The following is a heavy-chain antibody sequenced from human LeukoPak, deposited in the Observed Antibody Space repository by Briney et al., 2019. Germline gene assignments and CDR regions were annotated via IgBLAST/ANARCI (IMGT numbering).Heavy chain of an antibody. CDR3: TTAPGRRRYSSSWSFDY. CDR2: ISYDGSNK. CDR1: GFTFSSYA. V-gene: IGHV3-30-3*01. Sequence: GGSLRLSCAASGFTFSSYAMHWVRQAPGKGLEWVAVISYDGSNKYYADSVKGRFTISRDNSKNTLYLQMNSLKTEDTAVYYCTTAPGRRRYSSSWSFDYWGQGTLVTVSS. D-gene: IGHD6-13*01. J-gene: IGHJ4*02.